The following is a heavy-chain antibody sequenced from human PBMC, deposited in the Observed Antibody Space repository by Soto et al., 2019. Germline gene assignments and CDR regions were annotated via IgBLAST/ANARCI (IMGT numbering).Heavy chain of an antibody. V-gene: IGHV5-51*01. CDR1: GYSFTSYW. J-gene: IGHJ5*02. D-gene: IGHD6-13*01. CDR2: IYPGDSDT. Sequence: LKISCKGSGYSFTSYWIGWVRQMPGKGLEWMGIIYPGDSDTRYSPSFQGQVTISADKSISTAYLQWSSLKASDTAMYYCARHISEWQQLGGRFDPWGQGTLVTVSS. CDR3: ARHISEWQQLGGRFDP.